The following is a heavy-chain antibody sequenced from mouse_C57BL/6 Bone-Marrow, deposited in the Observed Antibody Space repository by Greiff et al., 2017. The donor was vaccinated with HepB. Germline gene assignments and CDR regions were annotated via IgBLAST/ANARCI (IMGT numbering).Heavy chain of an antibody. V-gene: IGHV1-62-2*01. D-gene: IGHD2-1*01. CDR1: GYTFTGYT. J-gene: IGHJ2*01. CDR2: FYPGGGSI. Sequence: VQLQQSGAELVKPGASVKLSCKASGYTFTGYTIHWVKQRPGQGLEWMGWFYPGGGSIKYNEKFKDKATLTADKSSSTAYMELSSLTSEDSAVYYCARKEEGGGKFGYWGQGTTLTVSS. CDR3: ARKEEGGGKFGY.